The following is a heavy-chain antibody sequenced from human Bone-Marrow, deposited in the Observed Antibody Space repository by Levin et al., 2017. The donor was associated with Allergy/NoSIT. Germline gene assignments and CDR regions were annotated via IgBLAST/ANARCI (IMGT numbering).Heavy chain of an antibody. D-gene: IGHD2/OR15-2a*01. V-gene: IGHV4-34*01. CDR1: GGSFSDYRWSTDYH. CDR2: VNHRGDS. Sequence: NTSETLSLTCAIYGGSFSDYRWSTDYHWSWIRQSPGQGLEWIGEVNHRGDSNYNPSLRSRVTVSIDAPKNQFSLTLRSVTAADTAVYYCARGRDLGEQVVKLPSKWFDPWGRGNTVVVSS. J-gene: IGHJ5*02. CDR3: ARGRDLGEQVVKLPSKWFDP.